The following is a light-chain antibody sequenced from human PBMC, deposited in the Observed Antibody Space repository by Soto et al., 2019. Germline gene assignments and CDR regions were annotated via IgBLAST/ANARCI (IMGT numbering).Light chain of an antibody. CDR1: SSNIGTNA. J-gene: IGLJ1*01. CDR2: NNN. V-gene: IGLV1-44*01. CDR3: AAWNDSLNVFV. Sequence: QSVLTQPPSASGTPGQRVTISCSGGSSNIGTNAVNWYQQLPGTAPKLLIYNNNQRPSGVPDRFSGSKSGTSASLAISGLKFEDEAVYYWAAWNDSLNVFVFGTGTK.